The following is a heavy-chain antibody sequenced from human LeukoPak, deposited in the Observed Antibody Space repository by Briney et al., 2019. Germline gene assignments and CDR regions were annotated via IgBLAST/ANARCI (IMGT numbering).Heavy chain of an antibody. CDR1: GFTFSSYW. Sequence: GGSLRLPCAASGFTFSSYWMSWVRQAPGKGLEWVANIKQDGSEKYYVNSVKGRFTISRDNAKNSLYLQMNSLRAEDTAVYYCAREQQARSTSCYFDYWGQGTLVTVSS. D-gene: IGHD2-2*01. CDR3: AREQQARSTSCYFDY. V-gene: IGHV3-7*01. J-gene: IGHJ4*02. CDR2: IKQDGSEK.